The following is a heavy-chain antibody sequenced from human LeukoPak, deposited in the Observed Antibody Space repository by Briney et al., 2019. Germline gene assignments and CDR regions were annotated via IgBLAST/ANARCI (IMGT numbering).Heavy chain of an antibody. CDR1: GYTFTGYY. Sequence: ASVKVSCKASGYTFTGYYMHWVRQAPGQGLEWMGWMNPNSGNTGYAQKFQGRVTITRNTSISTAYMELSSLRSEDTAVYYCARGRRIAAATGNWFDPWGQGTLVTVSS. D-gene: IGHD6-13*01. V-gene: IGHV1-8*03. J-gene: IGHJ5*02. CDR3: ARGRRIAAATGNWFDP. CDR2: MNPNSGNT.